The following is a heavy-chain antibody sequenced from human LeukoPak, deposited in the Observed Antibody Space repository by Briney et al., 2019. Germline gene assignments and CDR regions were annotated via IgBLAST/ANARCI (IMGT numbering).Heavy chain of an antibody. V-gene: IGHV3-30*02. Sequence: PGGSLRLSCVASGFTFSSYAMHWVRQAPGKGLEWVAFIRSEESNEYYADSVKGRFTISRDNSKNTLYLQMNSLRADDTAVYYCAKPSHPISNANDSFPDDWGQGTLVTVSS. CDR1: GFTFSSYA. CDR2: IRSEESNE. D-gene: IGHD3-22*01. CDR3: AKPSHPISNANDSFPDD. J-gene: IGHJ4*02.